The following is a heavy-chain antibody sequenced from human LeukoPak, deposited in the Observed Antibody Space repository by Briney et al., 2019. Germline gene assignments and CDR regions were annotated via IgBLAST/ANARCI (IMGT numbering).Heavy chain of an antibody. V-gene: IGHV3-21*01. Sequence: PGGSLRLSCAATGFTFSRYSMNWVRQAPGKGLEWVSSISDDGKYIYYADSVKGRFSISRDNAKSSLYLQMNSLRAEDTAVYYCARIYGGNSYYFDCWGQGTLVTVSS. CDR2: ISDDGKYI. J-gene: IGHJ4*02. D-gene: IGHD4-23*01. CDR3: ARIYGGNSYYFDC. CDR1: GFTFSRYS.